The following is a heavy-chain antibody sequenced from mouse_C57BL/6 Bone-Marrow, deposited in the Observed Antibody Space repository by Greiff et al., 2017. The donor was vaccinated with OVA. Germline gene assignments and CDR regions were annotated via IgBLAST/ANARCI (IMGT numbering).Heavy chain of an antibody. CDR1: GFTFSDYY. V-gene: IGHV5-12*01. CDR2: ISNGGGST. Sequence: EVMLVESGGGLVQPGGSLKLSCAASGFTFSDYYMYWVRQTPEQRLEWVAYISNGGGSTYYPDTVKGRFTISRDNAKNTLYLQMSRLKSEDTAMYYCARHGLFYAMDYWGQGTSVTVSS. J-gene: IGHJ4*01. CDR3: ARHGLFYAMDY.